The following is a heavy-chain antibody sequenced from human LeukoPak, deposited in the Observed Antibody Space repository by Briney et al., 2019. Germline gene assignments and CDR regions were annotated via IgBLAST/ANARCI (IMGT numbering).Heavy chain of an antibody. CDR1: GGSISSNSYY. D-gene: IGHD2-2*01. Sequence: PSETLSLTCTVSGGSISSNSYYWGWIPQPPGKGLEWIWSIYYSGTTYYNPSLKSRVTISVDTSKNQFSLKLSSVTAADPAVYYCARHEGYCSSTSCYQLYYGMDVWGQGTTVTVSS. CDR3: ARHEGYCSSTSCYQLYYGMDV. V-gene: IGHV4-39*01. CDR2: IYYSGTT. J-gene: IGHJ6*02.